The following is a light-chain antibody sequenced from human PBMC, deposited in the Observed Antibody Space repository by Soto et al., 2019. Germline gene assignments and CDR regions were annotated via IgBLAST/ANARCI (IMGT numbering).Light chain of an antibody. CDR3: QQYESLPRS. V-gene: IGKV3-20*01. J-gene: IGKJ4*01. CDR2: RAS. Sequence: EIVLTQSPGTLSLSPGERATLSCRASQSVSSTYLAWYRQKSGQPPTLLIYRASTRATGIPDRFSGSGSGTDFTLTISRVEPEDFAVYYCQQYESLPRSFGGGTKVEIK. CDR1: QSVSSTY.